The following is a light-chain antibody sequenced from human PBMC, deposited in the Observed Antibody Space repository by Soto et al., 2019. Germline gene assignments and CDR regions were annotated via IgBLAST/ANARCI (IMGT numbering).Light chain of an antibody. J-gene: IGKJ1*01. CDR2: EAS. CDR1: RSLLHSNGKTY. CDR3: MQSIQLPLT. V-gene: IGKV2D-29*02. Sequence: DIVMTQTPLSLSVTPGQPASISCKSSRSLLHSNGKTYLYWYLQEPAQSPQLLIYEASNRFSGGPDRFSGSGSGTDFTLRISRVEAEDVGDYYCMQSIQLPLTCGQGTKVEIK.